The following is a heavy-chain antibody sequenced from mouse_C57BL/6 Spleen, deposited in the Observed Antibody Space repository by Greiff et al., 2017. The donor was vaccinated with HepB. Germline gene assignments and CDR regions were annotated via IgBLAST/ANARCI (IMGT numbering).Heavy chain of an antibody. Sequence: VQLQQSGPELVKPGASVKISCKASGYAFSSSWMNWVKQRPGKGLEWIGRIYPGDGDTNYNGKFKGKATLTADKSSSTAYMQLSSLTSEDSSVYFGARDYGSSSPYYYAMDYWGQGTSVTVSS. D-gene: IGHD1-1*01. V-gene: IGHV1-82*01. CDR1: GYAFSSSW. J-gene: IGHJ4*01. CDR2: IYPGDGDT. CDR3: ARDYGSSSPYYYAMDY.